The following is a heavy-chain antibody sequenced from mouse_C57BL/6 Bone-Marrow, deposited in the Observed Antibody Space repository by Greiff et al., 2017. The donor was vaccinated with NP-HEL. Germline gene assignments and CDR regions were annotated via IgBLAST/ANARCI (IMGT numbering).Heavy chain of an antibody. D-gene: IGHD1-1*01. Sequence: QVQLQQSGAELVKPGASVKLSCKASGYTFTEYTIHWVKQRSGQGLEWIGWFYPGSGSIKYTEKFKDKATLTADKSSSTVYMELSRVTSEDSAVYFCARHEDRGFITTVVATPSFAYWGQGTLVTVSA. V-gene: IGHV1-62-2*01. J-gene: IGHJ3*01. CDR2: FYPGSGSI. CDR1: GYTFTEYT. CDR3: ARHEDRGFITTVVATPSFAY.